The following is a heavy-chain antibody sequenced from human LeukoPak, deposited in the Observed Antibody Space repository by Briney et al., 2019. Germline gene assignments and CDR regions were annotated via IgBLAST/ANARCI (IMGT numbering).Heavy chain of an antibody. CDR1: GYTFTSYD. CDR2: MNPYSGGT. Sequence: ASVKVSCKASGYTFTSYDINWVRQATGHGLEWMGWMNPYSGGTNYAQKFQGRVTMTGDTSISTAYMDLSSLRSEDTAVYYCARGRRLRNYSSGWTYYYYMDVWGKGTTVTISS. V-gene: IGHV1-2*02. CDR3: ARGRRLRNYSSGWTYYYYMDV. J-gene: IGHJ6*03. D-gene: IGHD6-19*01.